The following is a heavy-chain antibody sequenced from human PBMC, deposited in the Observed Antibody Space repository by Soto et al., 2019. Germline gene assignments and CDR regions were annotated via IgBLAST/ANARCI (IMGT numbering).Heavy chain of an antibody. J-gene: IGHJ6*02. CDR2: ISGSGGST. CDR3: AKGDDSSGYYAFLHYGMDV. D-gene: IGHD3-22*01. CDR1: GFTFSSYA. V-gene: IGHV3-23*01. Sequence: PGGSLRLSCAASGFTFSSYAMSWVRQAPGKGLEWVSAISGSGGSTYYADSVKGRFTISRDNSKNTLYLQMNSLRAEDTAVYYCAKGDDSSGYYAFLHYGMDVWGQGTTVTVSS.